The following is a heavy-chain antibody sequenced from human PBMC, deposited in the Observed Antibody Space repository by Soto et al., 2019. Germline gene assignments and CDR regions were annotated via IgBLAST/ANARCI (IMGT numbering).Heavy chain of an antibody. Sequence: ASVKVSCKASGGTFSSYAISWVRQAPGQGLEWMGGIIPNFGTANYAQKFQGRVTITADESTSTAYMELSSLRSEDTAVYYCARGPEYSSTALFDYWGQGTLVTVSS. D-gene: IGHD6-6*01. V-gene: IGHV1-69*13. CDR3: ARGPEYSSTALFDY. CDR2: IIPNFGTA. J-gene: IGHJ4*02. CDR1: GGTFSSYA.